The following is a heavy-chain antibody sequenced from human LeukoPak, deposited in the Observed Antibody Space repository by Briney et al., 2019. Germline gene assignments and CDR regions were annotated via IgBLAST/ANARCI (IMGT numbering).Heavy chain of an antibody. Sequence: GGSLRLSCGASGFTFESQVMDWVRQAPGKGPEWVSTISGSGTTTIYADSVRGRFTISRDNSKNTLYLQMDYLRAEDSATYYCAQKERMDFWGQGSRVAVSS. J-gene: IGHJ3*01. CDR3: AQKERMDF. D-gene: IGHD2/OR15-2a*01. V-gene: IGHV3-23*01. CDR1: GFTFESQV. CDR2: ISGSGTTT.